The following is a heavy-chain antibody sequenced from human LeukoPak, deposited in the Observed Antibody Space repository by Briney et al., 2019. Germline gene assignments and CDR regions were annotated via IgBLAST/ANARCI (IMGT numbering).Heavy chain of an antibody. CDR2: IYHSGST. CDR1: GGSFSGYY. V-gene: IGHV4-34*01. CDR3: ARGGAHGYSYGLYYFDY. J-gene: IGHJ4*02. D-gene: IGHD5-18*01. Sequence: SETLSLTCAVYGGSFSGYYWSWIRQPPGKGLEWIGEIYHSGSTNYNPSLKSRGTISVDTSKNQFSLKLSSVTAADTAVYYCARGGAHGYSYGLYYFDYWRQGSLVTVSS.